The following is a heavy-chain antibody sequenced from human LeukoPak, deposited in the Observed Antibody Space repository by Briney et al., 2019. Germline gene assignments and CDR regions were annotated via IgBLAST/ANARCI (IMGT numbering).Heavy chain of an antibody. J-gene: IGHJ4*02. D-gene: IGHD6-13*01. CDR1: GYTFTSYG. CDR3: ARGGVAAAGNTVEDTFIDY. CDR2: ISAYNGNT. Sequence: ASVTVSCKASGYTFTSYGISWVRQAPGQGLEWMGWISAYNGNTNYAQKLQGRVTMTTDTSTSTAYMELRSLRSDDTAVYYCARGGVAAAGNTVEDTFIDYWGQGTLVTVSS. V-gene: IGHV1-18*01.